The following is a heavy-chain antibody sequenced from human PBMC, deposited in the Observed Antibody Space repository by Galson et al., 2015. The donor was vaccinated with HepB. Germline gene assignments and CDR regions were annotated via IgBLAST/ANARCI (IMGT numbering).Heavy chain of an antibody. D-gene: IGHD6-13*01. CDR2: IYGGGST. V-gene: IGHV3-66*01. Sequence: SLRLSCAASGFSVSGNYMSWVRQAPGKGLEWVSIIYGGGSTYYADSVKGRFTISRDNSRNTLYLQMSSLTAEDTAIYYCARASSTWYEDYWGQGTRVTVSS. CDR1: GFSVSGNY. J-gene: IGHJ4*02. CDR3: ARASSTWYEDY.